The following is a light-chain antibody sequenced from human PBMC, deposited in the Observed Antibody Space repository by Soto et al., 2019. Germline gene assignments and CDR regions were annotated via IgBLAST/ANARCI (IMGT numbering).Light chain of an antibody. CDR3: QHYDNWPPWT. CDR1: QSVSNN. Sequence: IIMTQSPATLSVSPGERATLSCRASQSVSNNLARYQQKPGQAPRLLIYGASTRANDIPARFSGSGSGTEFTLTIRSLQSEDIAVYYCQHYDNWPPWTFGQGTKVDIK. J-gene: IGKJ1*01. V-gene: IGKV3-15*01. CDR2: GAS.